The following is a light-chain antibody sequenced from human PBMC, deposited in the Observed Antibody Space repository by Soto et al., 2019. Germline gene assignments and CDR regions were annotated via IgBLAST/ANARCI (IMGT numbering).Light chain of an antibody. Sequence: EIQMTQSPSTLSASVGDRFTITCRASQSIRSWLAWYQQKPGKAPKLLIYDASSLESGVPSRFSGSGSGTEFTLTISSLQSEDFAVYFCQQYNKWPPITFGQRRRLEIK. CDR3: QQYNKWPPIT. CDR1: QSIRSW. V-gene: IGKV1-5*01. J-gene: IGKJ5*01. CDR2: DAS.